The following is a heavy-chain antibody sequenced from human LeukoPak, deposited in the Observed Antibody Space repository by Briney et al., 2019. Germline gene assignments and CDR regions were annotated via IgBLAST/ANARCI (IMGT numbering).Heavy chain of an antibody. CDR2: IYYSGST. J-gene: IGHJ4*02. Sequence: PSETLSLTCAVSGDSISNYYWSWIRQPPGKGLEWLGYIYYSGSTNYNPSLKSRVTISVDTSKNQFSLKLSSVTAADTAVYYCARGRWGSSAGGLDYWGQGTLVTVSS. D-gene: IGHD3-16*01. CDR3: ARGRWGSSAGGLDY. V-gene: IGHV4-59*01. CDR1: GDSISNYY.